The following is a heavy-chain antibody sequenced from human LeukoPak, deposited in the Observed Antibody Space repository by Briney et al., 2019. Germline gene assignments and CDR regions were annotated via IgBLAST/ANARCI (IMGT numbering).Heavy chain of an antibody. CDR3: ARDSYYYGSGSYRRNWFDP. CDR1: GFTFSSYS. D-gene: IGHD3-10*01. J-gene: IGHJ5*02. V-gene: IGHV3-21*01. CDR2: ISSSSSYI. Sequence: GGSLRLSCAASGFTFSSYSMNWVRQAPGKGLKGGSSISSSSSYIYYADSVKGRFTISRDNAKNSLYLQMNSLRAEDTAAYYCARDSYYYGSGSYRRNWFDPWGQGTLVTVSS.